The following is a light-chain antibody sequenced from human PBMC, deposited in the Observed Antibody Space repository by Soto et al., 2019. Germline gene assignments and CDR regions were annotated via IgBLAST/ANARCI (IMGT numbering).Light chain of an antibody. CDR2: KAS. J-gene: IGKJ4*01. CDR1: QSISSW. Sequence: DIQMTQSPSTLSASVGDRVTITCRASQSISSWLAWYQQKPGKAPKLLIYKASSLESGVPSRFSGSGSGTEFTLTISSLQPDDFATYYCQQYGSSPFTFGGGTKVEIK. CDR3: QQYGSSPFT. V-gene: IGKV1-5*03.